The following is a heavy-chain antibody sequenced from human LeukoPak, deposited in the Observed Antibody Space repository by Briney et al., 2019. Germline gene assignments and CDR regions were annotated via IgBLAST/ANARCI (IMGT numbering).Heavy chain of an antibody. CDR2: IIPIFGTA. V-gene: IGHV1-69*05. D-gene: IGHD6-19*01. CDR3: ARDRMAVAGKPFDY. Sequence: SVKVSCKASGGTFSSYAISWVRQAPGQGLEWMGRIIPIFGTANYAQKFQGRVTITTDESTSTAYMELSSLRSEDTAVYYSARDRMAVAGKPFDYWGQGTLVTVSS. CDR1: GGTFSSYA. J-gene: IGHJ4*02.